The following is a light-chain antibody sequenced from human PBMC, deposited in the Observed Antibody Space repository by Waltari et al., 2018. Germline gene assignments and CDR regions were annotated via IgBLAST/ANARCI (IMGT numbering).Light chain of an antibody. J-gene: IGKJ4*01. CDR3: QQYDISPLT. Sequence: EIVLTQSPGTLSLSPGERATLSCRASQTVRTTYLALYQQKPGQAPTLLIYGASSRATGIPDRFSGSGSGTDFSLTISSLEPEDFAVYYCQQYDISPLTFGGGTKVEIK. CDR2: GAS. V-gene: IGKV3-20*01. CDR1: QTVRTTY.